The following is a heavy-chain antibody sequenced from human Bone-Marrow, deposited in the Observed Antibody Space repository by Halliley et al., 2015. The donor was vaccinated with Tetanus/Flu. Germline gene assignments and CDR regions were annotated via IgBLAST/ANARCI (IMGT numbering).Heavy chain of an antibody. V-gene: IGHV4-59*09. J-gene: IGHJ4*02. D-gene: IGHD4-17*01. CDR2: LSYSGNP. CDR3: ARGDDHDYGDYYIDY. Sequence: IASLSYSGNPNYNPPLKSRVAISVDLSKNQLSLRMRSVTAADTAVYYGARGDDHDYGDYYIDYWGQGVLVTVSP.